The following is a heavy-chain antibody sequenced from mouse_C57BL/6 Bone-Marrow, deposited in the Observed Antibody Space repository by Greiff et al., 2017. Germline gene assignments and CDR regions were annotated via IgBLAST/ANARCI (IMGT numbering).Heavy chain of an antibody. Sequence: EVQLQQPGPELVKPGASVKISCKASGYSFTDYNMNWVKQSHGKSLEWIGVINPNYGTTSYNQKFKGKATLTVDQSSSTAYMQLNSLTSEDSAVYDGERSGYSKGDYAMDYWGQGTSVTVSS. CDR2: INPNYGTT. CDR1: GYSFTDYN. CDR3: ERSGYSKGDYAMDY. J-gene: IGHJ4*01. V-gene: IGHV1-39*01. D-gene: IGHD2-5*01.